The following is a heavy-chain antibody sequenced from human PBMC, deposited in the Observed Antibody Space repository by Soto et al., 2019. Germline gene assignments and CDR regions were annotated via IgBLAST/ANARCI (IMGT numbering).Heavy chain of an antibody. CDR1: VGSISSSSYY. CDR2: IYYSWST. J-gene: IGHJ4*02. D-gene: IGHD2-15*01. V-gene: IGHV4-39*01. CDR3: ANYRRTDAEGYSFDY. Sequence: PSQTLSLTCTVSVGSISSSSYYLGWIRQPAGKGLEWIGSIYYSWSTYYNPSLKSRVTISVDTSNNQCSLKLSSVTAAATAVYLCANYRRTDAEGYSFDYWGQGAMVAVSS.